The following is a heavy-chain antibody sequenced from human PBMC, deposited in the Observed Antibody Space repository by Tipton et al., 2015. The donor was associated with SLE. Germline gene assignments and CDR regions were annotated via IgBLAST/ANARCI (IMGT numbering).Heavy chain of an antibody. Sequence: LRLSCAVYGGSFSGYSWSWIRLPPGKGLEWIGQTNPSGNTNYNPSLKSRVTISVDTSNNQLSLKLLSVTAADTAAYYWARGAKERITLVRVRPYYVDYWGQGSLVTVSS. J-gene: IGHJ4*01. CDR3: ARGAKERITLVRVRPYYVDY. CDR2: TNPSGNT. V-gene: IGHV4-34*01. D-gene: IGHD3-10*01. CDR1: GGSFSGYS.